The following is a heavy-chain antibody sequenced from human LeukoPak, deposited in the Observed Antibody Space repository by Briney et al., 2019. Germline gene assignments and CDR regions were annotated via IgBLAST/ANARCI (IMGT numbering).Heavy chain of an antibody. V-gene: IGHV3-11*01. CDR2: ISSRGTTT. CDR1: GFTFRDYY. J-gene: IGHJ4*02. CDR3: ARDRGSNNYFDQ. Sequence: GGSLRLSCLASGFTFRDYYMTWIRQAPGKGLEWISFISSRGTTTDYADSVKGRFTISRDNANSTLFLQMNSLRAEDTAVYYCARDRGSNNYFDQWGQGTLVTVSS. D-gene: IGHD2-2*01.